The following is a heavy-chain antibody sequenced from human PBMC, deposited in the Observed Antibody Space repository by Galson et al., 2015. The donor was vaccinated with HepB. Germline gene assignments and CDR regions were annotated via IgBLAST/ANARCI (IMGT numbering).Heavy chain of an antibody. Sequence: SLRLSCAASGFTFSDYYMSWIRQAPGKGLEWVSYISSTSTYTNYADSVRGRFTISRDNAKNSLYLQMNSLRAEDTAVYYCARLTSNSGSYSGPVNWFDPWGQGTLVTVSS. CDR3: ARLTSNSGSYSGPVNWFDP. J-gene: IGHJ5*02. CDR2: ISSTSTYT. CDR1: GFTFSDYY. V-gene: IGHV3-11*06. D-gene: IGHD1-26*01.